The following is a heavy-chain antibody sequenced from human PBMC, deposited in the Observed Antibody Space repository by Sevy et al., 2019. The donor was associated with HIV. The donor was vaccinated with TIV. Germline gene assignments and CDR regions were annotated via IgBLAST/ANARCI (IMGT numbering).Heavy chain of an antibody. CDR2: IYYSGST. CDR1: GGSISSSSYY. Sequence: SETLSLTCTVSGGSISSSSYYWGWIRQPPGKGLEWIGSIYYSGSTYYNPSLKSLVTISVDTSKNQFSLKLSSVTAADTAVYYCARLSGVEYYYYYMDVWGKGTTVTVSS. J-gene: IGHJ6*03. CDR3: ARLSGVEYYYYYMDV. V-gene: IGHV4-39*01. D-gene: IGHD3-3*01.